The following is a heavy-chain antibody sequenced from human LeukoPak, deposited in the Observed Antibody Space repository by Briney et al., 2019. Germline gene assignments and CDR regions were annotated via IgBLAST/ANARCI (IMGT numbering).Heavy chain of an antibody. CDR2: ISAYSGNT. V-gene: IGHV1-18*01. CDR3: ARDSAVAGFYLFDY. D-gene: IGHD6-19*01. Sequence: GASVKVSCKASGYTFTSYGISWVRQAPGQGLEWMGWISAYSGNTNYAQKLQGRVTMTTDTSTSTAYMELRSLRSDDTAVYYCARDSAVAGFYLFDYWGQGTLVTVSS. J-gene: IGHJ4*02. CDR1: GYTFTSYG.